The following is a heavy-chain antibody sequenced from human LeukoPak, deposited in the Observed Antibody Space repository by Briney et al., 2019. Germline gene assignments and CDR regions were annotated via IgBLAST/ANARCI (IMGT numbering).Heavy chain of an antibody. CDR1: GGSFSGHY. CDR3: ARRPLGGGVDY. Sequence: SETLSLTCAVYGGSFSGHYWSWIRQPPGKGLEWIGEINHSGITNYNLSLKSRVTISVDTSKNQFSLKLSSVTAADTAVYYCARRPLGGGVDYWGQGNLVTVSS. CDR2: INHSGIT. D-gene: IGHD3-16*01. J-gene: IGHJ4*02. V-gene: IGHV4-34*01.